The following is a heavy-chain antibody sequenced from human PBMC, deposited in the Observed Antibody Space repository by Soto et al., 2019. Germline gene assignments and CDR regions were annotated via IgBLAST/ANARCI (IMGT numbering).Heavy chain of an antibody. V-gene: IGHV1-69*13. Sequence: SVKVSCKASGGTFSSYAISWVRQAPGQGLEWMGGIIPIFGTANYAQKFQGRVTITADESTSTAYMELSSLRSEDTAVYYCARDDSSSLPSAYWGQGTLVTVSS. D-gene: IGHD6-13*01. J-gene: IGHJ4*02. CDR2: IIPIFGTA. CDR1: GGTFSSYA. CDR3: ARDDSSSLPSAY.